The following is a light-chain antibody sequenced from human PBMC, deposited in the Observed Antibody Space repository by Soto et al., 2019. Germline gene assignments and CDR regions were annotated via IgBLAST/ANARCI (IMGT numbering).Light chain of an antibody. Sequence: EIVMTQSPATLSVSLGERATVSCRASQSVRSNSAWLQQKPGQAPRLLIYAASTRATGVPARFSGSGSGTDFTLTISSLQSEDFAVYYCQHYDHWPLTFGQGTRVEVK. CDR1: QSVRSN. J-gene: IGKJ1*01. CDR2: AAS. CDR3: QHYDHWPLT. V-gene: IGKV3-15*01.